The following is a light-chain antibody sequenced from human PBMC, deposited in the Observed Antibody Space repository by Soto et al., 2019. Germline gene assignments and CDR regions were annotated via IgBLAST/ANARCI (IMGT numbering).Light chain of an antibody. CDR1: QSVSSN. CDR3: QQYNNWPPWT. V-gene: IGKV3-15*01. CDR2: GAS. Sequence: IVMTQSPATLSVSPWERATLSFSASQSVSSNLAWYQQKPGQAPRLLIYGASTRATGIPARFSGSGSGTEFTLTISSLQSEDFAVYYCQQYNNWPPWTFGQGTKVDI. J-gene: IGKJ1*01.